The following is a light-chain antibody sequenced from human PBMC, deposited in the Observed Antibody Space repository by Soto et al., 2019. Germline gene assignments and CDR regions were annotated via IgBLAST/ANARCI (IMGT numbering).Light chain of an antibody. CDR3: QQYNNWPRT. J-gene: IGKJ1*01. Sequence: EIVIRQSPATVSVSPGERDTLSCGASQSVSRNLAWYQQKPGQAPRLLIYGASTRATGIPARFSGSGSGTEFTLTISSLQSEDFAVYYCQQYNNWPRTFGQGTKVEIK. CDR1: QSVSRN. CDR2: GAS. V-gene: IGKV3-15*01.